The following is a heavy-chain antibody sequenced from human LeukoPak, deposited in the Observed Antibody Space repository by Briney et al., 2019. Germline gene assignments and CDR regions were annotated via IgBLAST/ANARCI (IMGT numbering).Heavy chain of an antibody. CDR1: GYTFTGYY. CDR2: INPNSGGT. Sequence: ASVKVSCKASGYTFTGYYMHWVRQAPGQGLEWMGWINPNSGGTNYAQKFQGRVTMTRDTSISTAYMELSRLRSDDTVVYYCARDLTMVRGIFFPEDAFDIWGQGTMVTVSS. CDR3: ARDLTMVRGIFFPEDAFDI. V-gene: IGHV1-2*02. D-gene: IGHD3-10*01. J-gene: IGHJ3*02.